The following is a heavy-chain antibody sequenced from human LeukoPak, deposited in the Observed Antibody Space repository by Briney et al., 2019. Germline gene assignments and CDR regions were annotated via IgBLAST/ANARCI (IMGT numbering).Heavy chain of an antibody. CDR2: ISGGGGTT. CDR1: GFTFSSYA. CDR3: AKDQGMAAAGTNSNWFDP. D-gene: IGHD6-13*01. Sequence: GGSRRLSCAASGFTFSSYAMSWVRQAPGKGLEWVSGISGGGGTTYYADSVKGRFTISRDNSKNTLYLQMNSLRAEDTAVYFCAKDQGMAAAGTNSNWFDPWGQGTLVTVSS. J-gene: IGHJ5*02. V-gene: IGHV3-23*01.